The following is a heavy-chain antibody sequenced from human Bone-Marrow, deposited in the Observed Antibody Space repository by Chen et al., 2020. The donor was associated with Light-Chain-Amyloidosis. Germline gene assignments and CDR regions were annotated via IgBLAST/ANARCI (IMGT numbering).Heavy chain of an antibody. J-gene: IGHJ3*02. CDR3: ARDHVDSDSSGYYYHGAFDI. D-gene: IGHD3-22*01. Sequence: QVHLQESGPGLVKPSETLSLTCIVSGYSMNDAYYWGWFRQTPEKGLEWIGSIYRKGNAHYTPSLKSRLPISIDTSTNHFSQQLNSVTAADTAVYYCARDHVDSDSSGYYYHGAFDIWGQGTVVTVSS. V-gene: IGHV4-38-2*02. CDR1: GYSMNDAYY. CDR2: IYRKGNA.